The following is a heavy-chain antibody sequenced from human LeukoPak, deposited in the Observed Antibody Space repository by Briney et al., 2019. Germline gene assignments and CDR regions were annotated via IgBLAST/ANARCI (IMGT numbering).Heavy chain of an antibody. CDR3: ASSYCSSTSCYSWWYYMDV. CDR2: INPNSGGT. CDR1: GYTFTGYY. Sequence: ASVKVSCKASGYTFTGYYMHWVRQAPGQGLEWMGWINPNSGGTNYAQKFQGRVTMTRDTSISTAYMELSRLRSDDTAVYYCASSYCSSTSCYSWWYYMDVWGKGTTVTVSS. V-gene: IGHV1-2*02. J-gene: IGHJ6*03. D-gene: IGHD2-2*01.